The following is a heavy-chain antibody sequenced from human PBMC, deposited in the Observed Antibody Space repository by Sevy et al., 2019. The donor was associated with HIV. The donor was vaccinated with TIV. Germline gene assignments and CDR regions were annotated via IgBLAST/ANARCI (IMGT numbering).Heavy chain of an antibody. D-gene: IGHD2-15*01. V-gene: IGHV1-18*01. CDR1: GYTFITYG. CDR2: INTFTGDT. CDR3: ARGYCSGGRCYPGGY. Sequence: ASVKVSCEASGYTFITYGINWVRQAPGQGLEWMGWINTFTGDTNYLQKLQDRVTMTKDTSTSTVYMELRSLRSDDTAVYYCARGYCSGGRCYPGGYWGQGTLVTVSS. J-gene: IGHJ4*02.